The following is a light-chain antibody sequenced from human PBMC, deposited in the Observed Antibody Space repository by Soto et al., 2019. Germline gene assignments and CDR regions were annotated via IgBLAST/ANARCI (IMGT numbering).Light chain of an antibody. CDR3: SSYAGNNHYV. CDR2: EVS. Sequence: QSALTQPPSASGSPGQSVTISCTGTSSDVGGYKYVSWYQQHPGKAPKLMIYEVSKRPSGVPDRFSGSKSGNTASLTVSGLQAEDEADYYCSSYAGNNHYVFGTGTKVTV. CDR1: SSDVGGYKY. J-gene: IGLJ1*01. V-gene: IGLV2-8*01.